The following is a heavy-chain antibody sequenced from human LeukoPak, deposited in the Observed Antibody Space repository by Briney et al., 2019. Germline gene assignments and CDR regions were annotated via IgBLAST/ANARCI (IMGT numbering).Heavy chain of an antibody. J-gene: IGHJ5*02. V-gene: IGHV1-18*01. CDR1: GYTFTSYG. D-gene: IGHD5-12*01. CDR2: ISAYNGNT. Sequence: ASVKVSCKASGYTFTSYGISLVRQAPGQGLEWMGWISAYNGNTNYAQKLQGRVTMTTDTSTSTAYMELRSLRSDDTAVYYYARDYSGYPNWFAPWSQGTLVTVSS. CDR3: ARDYSGYPNWFAP.